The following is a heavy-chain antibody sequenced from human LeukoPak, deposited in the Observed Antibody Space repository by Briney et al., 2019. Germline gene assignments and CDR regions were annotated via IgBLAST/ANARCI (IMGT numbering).Heavy chain of an antibody. J-gene: IGHJ3*02. CDR1: GYTFPSYA. V-gene: IGHV1-18*01. Sequence: GASVKVSCKASGYTFPSYAISWVRQAPGQGLEWMGWISAYNGNTNYAQKVQGRVTMTTDTSTSTAYMELRSLRSDDTAVYHCARSDDFWSGSDAFDIWGQGTMVTVSS. D-gene: IGHD3-3*01. CDR3: ARSDDFWSGSDAFDI. CDR2: ISAYNGNT.